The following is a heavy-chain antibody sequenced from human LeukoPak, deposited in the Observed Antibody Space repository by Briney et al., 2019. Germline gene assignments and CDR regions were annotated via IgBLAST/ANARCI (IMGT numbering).Heavy chain of an antibody. CDR3: ARDVGTSGWHTFDY. CDR2: TYYRPKWYT. CDR1: GESVSGKNGA. J-gene: IGHJ4*02. Sequence: SQTLSVTCDISGESVSGKNGAWNWIRQSPSRGLEWLGRTYYRPKWYTDYAVSMNGRITISPDTSKNQFSLQLNSVTPDDTAVYYCARDVGTSGWHTFDYWGQRTLVTVSS. D-gene: IGHD6-19*01. V-gene: IGHV6-1*01.